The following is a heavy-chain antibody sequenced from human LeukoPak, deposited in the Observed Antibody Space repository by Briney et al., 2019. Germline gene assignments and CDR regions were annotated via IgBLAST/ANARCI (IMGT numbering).Heavy chain of an antibody. V-gene: IGHV3-9*01. CDR1: GFTFDDYA. CDR3: AKDLGGSFRAGWFDP. J-gene: IGHJ5*02. Sequence: GGSLRLSCAASGFTFDDYAMHWVRQAPGKGLEWVSGISWNSGSIGYADSVKGRFTISRDNAKNSLYLQMNSLRAEDTALYYCAKDLGGSFRAGWFDPWGQGTLVTASS. D-gene: IGHD2-15*01. CDR2: ISWNSGSI.